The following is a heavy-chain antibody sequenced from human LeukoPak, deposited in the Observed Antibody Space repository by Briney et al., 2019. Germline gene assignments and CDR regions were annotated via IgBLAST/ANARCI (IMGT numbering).Heavy chain of an antibody. CDR3: ARDKKKQDCSGGSCPFDY. CDR2: ISAYNGNT. D-gene: IGHD2-15*01. Sequence: ASVKVSCKASGYTFTSYGISWVRQAPGQGLEWMGWISAYNGNTDYAQKLQGRVTMTTDTSTSAAYMELRSLRSDDTAVYYCARDKKKQDCSGGSCPFDYWGQGTLVTVSS. V-gene: IGHV1-18*01. J-gene: IGHJ4*02. CDR1: GYTFTSYG.